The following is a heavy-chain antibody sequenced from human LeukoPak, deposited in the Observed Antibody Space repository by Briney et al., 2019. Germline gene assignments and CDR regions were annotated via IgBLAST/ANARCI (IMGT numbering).Heavy chain of an antibody. CDR2: MKSNNGHT. J-gene: IGHJ4*02. V-gene: IGHV1-8*01. CDR1: GYTFTSFD. Sequence: GASVKVSCKASGYTFTSFDFNWVRQATGQGLEWMGWMKSNNGHTGYAQKFQGRVTMTRDTSISTAYMELGSLRSEDTAVYYCARVGSSWQRNYYFDYWGQGTLVTVSS. D-gene: IGHD6-13*01. CDR3: ARVGSSWQRNYYFDY.